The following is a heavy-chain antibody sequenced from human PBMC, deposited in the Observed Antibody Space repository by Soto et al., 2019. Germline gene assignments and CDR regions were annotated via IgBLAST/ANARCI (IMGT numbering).Heavy chain of an antibody. Sequence: QVQLVESGGGVVQPGRSLRLSCAASGFTFSSYAMHWVRQAPGKGLEWVAVISYDGSNKYYADSVKGRFTISRDNSKNTLYLQMNSLRAEDTAVYYCARDLRARDIVVVVAAGGYFDYWGQGTLVTVSS. CDR2: ISYDGSNK. J-gene: IGHJ4*02. CDR3: ARDLRARDIVVVVAAGGYFDY. CDR1: GFTFSSYA. V-gene: IGHV3-30-3*01. D-gene: IGHD2-15*01.